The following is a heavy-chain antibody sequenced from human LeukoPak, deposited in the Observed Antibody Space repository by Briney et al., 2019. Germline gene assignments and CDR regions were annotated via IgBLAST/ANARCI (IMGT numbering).Heavy chain of an antibody. CDR2: ISYDGSNK. CDR3: ARVVSGYLNNY. V-gene: IGHV3-30-3*01. CDR1: GFTFSSYA. J-gene: IGHJ4*02. Sequence: PGRSLRLSCAASGFTFSSYAMHWVRQAPGKGLEWVAVISYDGSNKYYADSVKGRFTISRDNSKNTLYLQMNSLRAEDTAVYYCARVVSGYLNNYWGQGTLVTVSS. D-gene: IGHD5-12*01.